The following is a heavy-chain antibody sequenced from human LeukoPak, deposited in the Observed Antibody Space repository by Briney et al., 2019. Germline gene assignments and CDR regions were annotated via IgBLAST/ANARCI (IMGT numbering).Heavy chain of an antibody. J-gene: IGHJ6*02. CDR3: ARDRGRVRGYYYAMDV. CDR2: INHSGST. V-gene: IGHV4-34*01. Sequence: SETLSLTCAVYGGSFSGYYWSWIRQPPGKGLEWIGEINHSGSTNYNPSLKSRVTISEDTSKNQFSLNLTSVTAADTAVYYCARDRGRVRGYYYAMDVWGQGTTVTVSS. D-gene: IGHD2-2*01. CDR1: GGSFSGYY.